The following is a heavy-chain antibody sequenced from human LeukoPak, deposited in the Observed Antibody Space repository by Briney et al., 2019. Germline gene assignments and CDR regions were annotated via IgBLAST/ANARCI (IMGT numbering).Heavy chain of an antibody. CDR3: AKVIREQSSVDY. CDR2: IRYDGSNK. J-gene: IGHJ4*02. D-gene: IGHD1-26*01. V-gene: IGHV3-30*02. CDR1: GFTFSSYG. Sequence: PGGSLRLSCAASGFTFSSYGMHWVRQAPGKGLEWVAFIRYDGSNKYYADSVKGRFTISRDNSKNTLYLQMNSLRAEDTAVYYCAKVIREQSSVDYWGQGTLVTVSS.